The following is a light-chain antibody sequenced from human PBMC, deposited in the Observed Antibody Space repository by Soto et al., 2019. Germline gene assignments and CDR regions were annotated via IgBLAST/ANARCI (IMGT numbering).Light chain of an antibody. J-gene: IGKJ2*01. CDR2: DAS. V-gene: IGKV3-20*01. Sequence: EIVLTQSPGTLSLSPGDRATLSCRASQRVSNSYLAWYQQKPGQAPRLLIYDASTRAAGVPDRVTGGGSGTDFTLTISALEPEDFALYSCQQYERPPFAFGQGTRLEI. CDR3: QQYERPPFA. CDR1: QRVSNSY.